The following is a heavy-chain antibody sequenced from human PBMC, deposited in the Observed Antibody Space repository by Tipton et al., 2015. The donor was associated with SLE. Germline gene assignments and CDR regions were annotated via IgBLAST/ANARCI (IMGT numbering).Heavy chain of an antibody. D-gene: IGHD2-8*01. V-gene: IGHV4-34*01. CDR3: AGGGVRPDP. CDR2: INDSGIT. J-gene: IGHJ5*02. Sequence: TLSLTCAVDGGSLSGYYWNWIRQPPGKGLEWIGEINDSGITNYNPSLKSRVTISVDTSKNQFSLKLSSVTAADTAVYYCAGGGVRPDPWGQGTLVTVSS. CDR1: GGSLSGYY.